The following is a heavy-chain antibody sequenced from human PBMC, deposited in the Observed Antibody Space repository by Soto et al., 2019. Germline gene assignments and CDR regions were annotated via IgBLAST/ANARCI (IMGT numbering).Heavy chain of an antibody. CDR1: GFTFSSYG. Sequence: GGSLRLSCAASGFTFSSYGMHWVRQAPGKGLEWVAVISYDGSNKYYADSVKGRFTISRDNSKNTLYLQMNSLRAEDTAVYYCAKGGNGDYHSYYYYGMDVWGQGTTVAVSS. D-gene: IGHD4-17*01. CDR3: AKGGNGDYHSYYYYGMDV. CDR2: ISYDGSNK. V-gene: IGHV3-30*18. J-gene: IGHJ6*02.